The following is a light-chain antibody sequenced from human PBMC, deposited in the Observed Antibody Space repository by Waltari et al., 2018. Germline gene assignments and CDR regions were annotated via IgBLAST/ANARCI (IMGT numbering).Light chain of an antibody. CDR2: GAS. V-gene: IGKV3-15*01. J-gene: IGKJ5*01. Sequence: EIVMTQSPATLSVSPGERATLSCRASQSVSSNLAWYQQKPGQGPRLLIYGASTRATGSPARFSGSGSGTEFTLTISSLQSEDFAVYYCQQYNNWPITFGQGTRLEIK. CDR1: QSVSSN. CDR3: QQYNNWPIT.